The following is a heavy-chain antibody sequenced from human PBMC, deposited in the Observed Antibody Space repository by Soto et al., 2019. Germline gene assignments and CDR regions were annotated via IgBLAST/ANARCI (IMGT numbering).Heavy chain of an antibody. D-gene: IGHD4-4*01. CDR2: ISAYNGNT. CDR3: ARDLATVTTGPYYYYGMDV. Sequence: ASVKVSCKASGYTFTNYGITWVRQAPGQGLEWMGWISAYNGNTHYTQRLQGRVTMTTDTSTSTAYMELSSLRSDDTAVYYCARDLATVTTGPYYYYGMDVWGQGTTVTVSS. J-gene: IGHJ6*02. V-gene: IGHV1-18*01. CDR1: GYTFTNYG.